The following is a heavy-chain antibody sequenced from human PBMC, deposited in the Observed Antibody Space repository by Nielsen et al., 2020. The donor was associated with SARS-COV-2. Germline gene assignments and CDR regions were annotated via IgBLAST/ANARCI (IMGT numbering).Heavy chain of an antibody. CDR1: GFNLSHYY. Sequence: GGSLRLSCVASGFNLSHYYMRWIRQAPGKGLEWVSDISNDGSSTRNADSVKGRFTISRDNAGKSLYLQMNSLRAEDTAVYYCARDAAYSRFDYWGQGTLVTVSS. V-gene: IGHV3-11*05. J-gene: IGHJ4*02. CDR3: ARDAAYSRFDY. D-gene: IGHD4-11*01. CDR2: ISNDGSST.